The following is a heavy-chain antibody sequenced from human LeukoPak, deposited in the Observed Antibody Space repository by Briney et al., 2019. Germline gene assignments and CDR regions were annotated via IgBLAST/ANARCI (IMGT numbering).Heavy chain of an antibody. Sequence: PSETLSLTCAVYGGSFSGYYWSWLRQPPGKGLEWIREINHSGSTNYNPSLKSRVTISVDTSKNQFSLKLSSVTAADTAVYYCAREGVFLEWLDAFDIWGQVTMVTVSS. CDR2: INHSGST. CDR1: GGSFSGYY. J-gene: IGHJ3*02. V-gene: IGHV4-34*01. D-gene: IGHD3-3*01. CDR3: AREGVFLEWLDAFDI.